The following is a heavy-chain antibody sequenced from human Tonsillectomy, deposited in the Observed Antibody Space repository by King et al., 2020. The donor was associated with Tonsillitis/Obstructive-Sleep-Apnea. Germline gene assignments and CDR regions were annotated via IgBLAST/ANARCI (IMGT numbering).Heavy chain of an antibody. Sequence: QLVQSGGGVVQPGRSLRLSCAASGFTFGRYAMHWVRQAPGKGLERVAVIAYDASAKYYADSVKGRFTISRDNSKNTLYLQVNSLRSEDTAVYFCAREAGDYDLYFDYWGQGTLVTVSS. D-gene: IGHD4-17*01. CDR1: GFTFGRYA. CDR2: IAYDASAK. J-gene: IGHJ4*02. V-gene: IGHV3-30*04. CDR3: AREAGDYDLYFDY.